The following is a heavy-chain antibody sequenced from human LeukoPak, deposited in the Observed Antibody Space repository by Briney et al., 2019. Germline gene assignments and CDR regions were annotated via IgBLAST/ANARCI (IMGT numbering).Heavy chain of an antibody. CDR1: GFIVSSNY. Sequence: GGSLRLSCAASGFIVSSNYMNWVRQAPGKGLEWVSVIYSGGSTYYADFVKGRFTISRDNSKNTLYLQMNSLRAEDTAVYYCARSWDARLNFDYWGQGTLVTVSS. V-gene: IGHV3-66*02. CDR2: IYSGGST. D-gene: IGHD1-26*01. CDR3: ARSWDARLNFDY. J-gene: IGHJ4*02.